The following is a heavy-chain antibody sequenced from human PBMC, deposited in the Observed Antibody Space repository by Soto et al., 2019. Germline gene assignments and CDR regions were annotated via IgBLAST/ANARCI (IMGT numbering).Heavy chain of an antibody. V-gene: IGHV2-5*02. CDR3: AHRVLRTVFGLVTTTAIYFDF. D-gene: IGHD3-3*01. CDR2: IYWDDDK. J-gene: IGHJ4*02. CDR1: GFSLTTSRVG. Sequence: QITLNESGPTQVKPRQTLTLTCTFSGFSLTTSRVGVGWIRQSPGKAPEWPALIYWDDDKRYSPSLKSRLTITKDTSKNQVVLTMADLDPADTATYYCAHRVLRTVFGLVTTTAIYFDFWGQGTPVAVSS.